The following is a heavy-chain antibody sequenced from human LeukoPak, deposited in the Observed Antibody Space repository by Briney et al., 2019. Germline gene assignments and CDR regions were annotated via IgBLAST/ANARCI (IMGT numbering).Heavy chain of an antibody. CDR3: AREMGGDSGWYFDY. CDR2: IKQDGSTK. Sequence: NPGGSLRLSCAASGFTFSSYWMSWVRQAPGRGLEWLADIKQDGSTKYYVDSVKGRFTISRDNAKNSLYLQMNSLRAEDTAIYYCAREMGGDSGWYFDYWGQGTLLTVSS. D-gene: IGHD6-19*01. J-gene: IGHJ4*02. CDR1: GFTFSSYW. V-gene: IGHV3-7*01.